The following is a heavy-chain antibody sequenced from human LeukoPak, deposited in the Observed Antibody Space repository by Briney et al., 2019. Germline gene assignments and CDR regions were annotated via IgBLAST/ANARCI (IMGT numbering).Heavy chain of an antibody. Sequence: PGGSLRPSCPTSGFTFSTYWMHWVRQAPRKGLVWVSRINRDGSSTSYADSVKGRFTISRDNAKNTLYLQMNSLRAEDTAVYYCARSGAAAMRGQYYYYYYMDVWGKGTTVTVSS. CDR2: INRDGSST. J-gene: IGHJ6*03. D-gene: IGHD2-2*01. V-gene: IGHV3-74*01. CDR1: GFTFSTYW. CDR3: ARSGAAAMRGQYYYYYYMDV.